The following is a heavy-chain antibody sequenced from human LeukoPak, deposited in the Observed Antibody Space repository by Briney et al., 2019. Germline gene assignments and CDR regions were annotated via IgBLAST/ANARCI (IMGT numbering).Heavy chain of an antibody. CDR3: AREVVSSPSYFDS. J-gene: IGHJ4*02. V-gene: IGHV3-23*01. Sequence: GGSLRLSCAASGFGFSNYAMSWVRQAPGKGLEWVSGISGSGGSTYYADSVKGRFTISRDNSKNTLYLLMNSLIPEDTAVYYCAREVVSSPSYFDSWGQGTLVTVSS. CDR1: GFGFSNYA. CDR2: ISGSGGST. D-gene: IGHD2-15*01.